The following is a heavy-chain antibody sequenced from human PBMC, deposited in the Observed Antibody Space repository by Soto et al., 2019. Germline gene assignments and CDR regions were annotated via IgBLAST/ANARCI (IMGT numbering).Heavy chain of an antibody. Sequence: GGSLRLSCAASGFTFTSYGMHWVRQAPGKGLEWVAVISYDGNNKYYADSVKGRFTISRDDSKSTLYLQMNSLRVDDTAVYYCGRVFGQFYYREGSDTFLHWGLGTLV. CDR1: GFTFTSYG. J-gene: IGHJ4*02. D-gene: IGHD3-10*01. V-gene: IGHV3-33*05. CDR3: GRVFGQFYYREGSDTFLH. CDR2: ISYDGNNK.